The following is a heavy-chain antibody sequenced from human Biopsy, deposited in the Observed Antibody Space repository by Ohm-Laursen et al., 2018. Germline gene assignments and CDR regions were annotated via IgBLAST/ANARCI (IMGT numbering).Heavy chain of an antibody. V-gene: IGHV3-21*01. CDR3: ARDSSRRAREGGMDD. J-gene: IGHJ4*02. CDR1: GFSVSSYD. Sequence: SLRLSCTASGFSVSSYDMNWVRQAPGKGLEWISYISETSSHIYDADSVRGRFTVARDIAKNSLYLQLNSLRVEDTAVYYCARDSSRRAREGGMDDWGQGTLVTVSS. CDR2: ISETSSHI. D-gene: IGHD6-6*01.